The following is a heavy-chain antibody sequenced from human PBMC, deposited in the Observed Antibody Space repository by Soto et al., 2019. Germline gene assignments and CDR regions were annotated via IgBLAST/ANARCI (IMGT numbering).Heavy chain of an antibody. CDR3: ARSNYGFEAFDI. V-gene: IGHV3-13*01. J-gene: IGHJ3*02. D-gene: IGHD3-10*01. CDR2: IGTAGDT. CDR1: GFTFSSYA. Sequence: GGSLRLSCASSGFTFSSYAMHWVRQATGKGLEWVSAIGTAGDTYYPGSVKGRFTISRENAKNSLYLQMNSLRAGDTAVYYCARSNYGFEAFDIWGQGTMVTVSS.